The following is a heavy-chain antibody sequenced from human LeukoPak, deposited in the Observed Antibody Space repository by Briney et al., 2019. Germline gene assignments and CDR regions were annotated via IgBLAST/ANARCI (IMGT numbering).Heavy chain of an antibody. V-gene: IGHV1-2*02. J-gene: IGHJ4*02. CDR1: GYTFTDHY. D-gene: IGHD3-22*01. CDR3: ARVFIYDSSGYYPLGY. CDR2: INPNGGGT. Sequence: ASVKVSCKASGYTFTDHYLHWLRQAPGQGLEYLGWINPNGGGTNFPQKFQGRVTMTTDTSTSTAYMELRSLRSDDTAVYYCARVFIYDSSGYYPLGYWGQGTLVTVSS.